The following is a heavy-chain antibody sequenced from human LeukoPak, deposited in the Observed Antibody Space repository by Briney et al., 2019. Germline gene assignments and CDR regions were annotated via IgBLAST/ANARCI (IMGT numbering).Heavy chain of an antibody. D-gene: IGHD3-22*01. CDR2: FAGSDTTT. Sequence: PGGSLRLSCAASGFDFGAYEMNWVRQAPGKGLEWVAYFAGSDTTTYYADSVKDRFTISRDNARNSLYLQMNSLRAEDTALYYCTTLGYHLDSWGQGTLVTVSS. CDR3: TTLGYHLDS. J-gene: IGHJ4*02. V-gene: IGHV3-48*03. CDR1: GFDFGAYE.